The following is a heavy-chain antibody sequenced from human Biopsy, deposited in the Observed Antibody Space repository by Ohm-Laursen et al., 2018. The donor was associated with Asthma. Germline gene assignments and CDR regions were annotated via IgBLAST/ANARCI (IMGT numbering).Heavy chain of an antibody. J-gene: IGHJ5*02. CDR1: GYTFIGCH. V-gene: IGHV1-2*06. D-gene: IGHD6-13*01. Sequence: ASVKVSCKSSGYTFIGCHIHWMRQAPGQGLEWMGRINPNSGGTNYAQKFQGRATMTRDTSISTAYMEVSRLRSDDTAVYYCARGQKSAGDRWFDPWGQGTLVTVSS. CDR3: ARGQKSAGDRWFDP. CDR2: INPNSGGT.